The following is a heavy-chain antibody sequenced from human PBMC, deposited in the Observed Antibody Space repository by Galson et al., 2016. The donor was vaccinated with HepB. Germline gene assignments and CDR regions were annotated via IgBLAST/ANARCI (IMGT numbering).Heavy chain of an antibody. D-gene: IGHD2-2*01. CDR3: ARVRGGCSGTSCVLDP. Sequence: SETLSLTCSVSGGSISSNYFWGWIRQSPAKGLEWIGEIYHDGDTNYNPSLNSRLAISVDKPNNQFSLNLISVTAADTAVYYCARVRGGCSGTSCVLDPWGQGTLVTGSS. CDR2: IYHDGDT. CDR1: GGSISSNYF. V-gene: IGHV4/OR15-8*02. J-gene: IGHJ5*02.